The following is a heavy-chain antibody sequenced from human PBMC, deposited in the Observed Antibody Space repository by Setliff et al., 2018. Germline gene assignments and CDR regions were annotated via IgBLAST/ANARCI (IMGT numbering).Heavy chain of an antibody. CDR1: GYTSTGYY. J-gene: IGHJ4*02. CDR2: INPNSGGT. CDR3: ARGPFLEWLLYFDY. V-gene: IGHV1-2*06. D-gene: IGHD3-3*01. Sequence: GASVKVSCKASGYTSTGYYMHWVRQAPGQGLEWMGRINPNSGGTNYAQKFQGRVTMTRDTSISTAYMELSRLRSDDTAVYYCARGPFLEWLLYFDYWGQGTLVTVSS.